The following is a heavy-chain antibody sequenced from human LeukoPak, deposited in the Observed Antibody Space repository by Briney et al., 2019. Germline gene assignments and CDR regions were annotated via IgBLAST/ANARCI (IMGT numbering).Heavy chain of an antibody. D-gene: IGHD6-13*01. J-gene: IGHJ4*02. Sequence: GGSLRLSCAASGFTFDDYGMSWVRQAPGEGLEWVSGINWNGGSTGYADSVKGRFTISRDNAKNSLYLQMNGLRAEDTALYYCARVAAAVFDFDYWGQGTLVTVSS. V-gene: IGHV3-20*04. CDR2: INWNGGST. CDR1: GFTFDDYG. CDR3: ARVAAAVFDFDY.